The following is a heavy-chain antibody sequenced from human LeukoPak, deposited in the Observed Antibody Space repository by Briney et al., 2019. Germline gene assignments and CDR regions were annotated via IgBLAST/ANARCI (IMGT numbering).Heavy chain of an antibody. CDR2: MNPNSGNT. D-gene: IGHD1-26*01. CDR1: GYTFTCYD. J-gene: IGHJ4*02. CDR3: ASAGGIVGALDY. Sequence: ASVKVSCKASGYTFTCYDINWVRQATGQGLEWMGWMNPNSGNTGYAQKFQGRVTMTRNTSISTAYMELSSLRSEDTAVYYCASAGGIVGALDYWGQGTLVTVSS. V-gene: IGHV1-8*01.